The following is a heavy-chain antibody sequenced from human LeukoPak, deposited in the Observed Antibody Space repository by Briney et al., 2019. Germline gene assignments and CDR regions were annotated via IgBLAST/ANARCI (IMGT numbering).Heavy chain of an antibody. CDR3: AGNLHWAFDS. CDR1: GFTFSSHW. J-gene: IGHJ4*02. Sequence: GGSLRLSCAASGFTFSSHWMTWGRQAPGKGLEWVANIKQDGSVKSYLDSVKGRFTISRDNAKNSLYLQMHSLRADDTAVYYCAGNLHWAFDSWGQGTLVTVSS. CDR2: IKQDGSVK. D-gene: IGHD7-27*01. V-gene: IGHV3-7*01.